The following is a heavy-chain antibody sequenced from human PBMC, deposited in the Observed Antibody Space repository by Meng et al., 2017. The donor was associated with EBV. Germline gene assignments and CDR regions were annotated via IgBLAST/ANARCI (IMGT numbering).Heavy chain of an antibody. CDR3: ARDGRLYDTPSPFDY. CDR1: GYTFTSYG. CDR2: ISAYNGNT. Sequence: QVQLGQVGAEVKKPGASVKVSCKASGYTFTSYGISWVQQAPGQGLEWMGWISAYNGNTNYAQKLQGRVTMTTDTSTSTAYMELRSLRSDDTAVYYCARDGRLYDTPSPFDYWGQGTLVTVSS. D-gene: IGHD3-22*01. V-gene: IGHV1-18*01. J-gene: IGHJ4*02.